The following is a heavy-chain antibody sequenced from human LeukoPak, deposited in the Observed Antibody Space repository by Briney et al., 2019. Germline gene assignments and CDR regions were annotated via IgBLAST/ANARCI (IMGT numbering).Heavy chain of an antibody. CDR1: GFIFSSFG. CDR2: IWHDGSYK. D-gene: IGHD3-22*01. CDR3: ARVGDYENSGSQPFDY. V-gene: IGHV3-33*01. Sequence: GGSLRLSCAASGFIFSSFGMHWVRKAPGKGLEWVAVIWHDGSYKYYLDSVKGRFTISRDNAKNTLYLQMNNLRVEDTAVYYCARVGDYENSGSQPFDYWGQGTLVTVSS. J-gene: IGHJ4*02.